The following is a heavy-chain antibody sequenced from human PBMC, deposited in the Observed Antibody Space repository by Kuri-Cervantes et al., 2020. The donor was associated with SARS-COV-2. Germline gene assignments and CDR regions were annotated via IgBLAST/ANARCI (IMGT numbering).Heavy chain of an antibody. J-gene: IGHJ6*04. CDR3: ARPGGFLDV. D-gene: IGHD4-23*01. CDR2: INHSGST. CDR1: GFTFSSYW. V-gene: IGHV4-34*01. Sequence: ESLKISCAASGFTFSSYWMSWVRQAPGKGLEWIGEINHSGSTNYNPSLKSRVTISVDTSKNQFSLKLSSVTAADTAVYYCARPGGFLDVWGKGTTVTVSS.